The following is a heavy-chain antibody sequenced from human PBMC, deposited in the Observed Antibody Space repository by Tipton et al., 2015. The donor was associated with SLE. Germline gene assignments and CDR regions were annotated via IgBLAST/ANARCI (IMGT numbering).Heavy chain of an antibody. CDR2: INHSGST. V-gene: IGHV4-34*09. CDR3: ARDVGYDSSGYYHRYFDY. D-gene: IGHD3-22*01. Sequence: TLSLTCAVYGGSFGGYYWSWIRQPPGKGLEWIGEINHSGSTNYNPSLKSRVTISVDTSKNQFSLKLSSVTAADTAVYYCARDVGYDSSGYYHRYFDYWGQGTLVTVSS. J-gene: IGHJ4*02. CDR1: GGSFGGYY.